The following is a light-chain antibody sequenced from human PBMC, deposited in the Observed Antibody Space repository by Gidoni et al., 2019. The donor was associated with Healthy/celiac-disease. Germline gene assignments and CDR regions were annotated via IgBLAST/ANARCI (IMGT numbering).Light chain of an antibody. J-gene: IGKJ2*01. Sequence: EILMTQSPATLSVSPGERATLSCRASQSVSSNLAWYQQKPGPAPRLLLYGASTRATGIPARFSGSGSGTEFTLIIISLQSEDFAVYYCQQYNNWPPYTFXQXTKLEIK. V-gene: IGKV3-15*01. CDR1: QSVSSN. CDR2: GAS. CDR3: QQYNNWPPYT.